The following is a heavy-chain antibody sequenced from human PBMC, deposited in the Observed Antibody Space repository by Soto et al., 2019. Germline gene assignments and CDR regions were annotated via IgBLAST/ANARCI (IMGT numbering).Heavy chain of an antibody. CDR2: INHSGTT. D-gene: IGHD2-15*01. V-gene: IGHV4-34*01. CDR3: AIRYWSHSYCSYFDY. Sequence: AETLSLTCAVYGGSVSGYFWSWIRQTPGKELERVGEINHSGTTSYSPSLDSRVTTSVDTSKNQFSLRLSSVTGEDTAIYYCAIRYWSHSYCSYFDYWGRGTLGT. CDR1: GGSVSGYF. J-gene: IGHJ4*02.